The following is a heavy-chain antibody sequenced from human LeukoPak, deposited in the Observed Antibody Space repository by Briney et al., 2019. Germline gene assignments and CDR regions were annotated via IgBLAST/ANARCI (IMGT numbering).Heavy chain of an antibody. Sequence: PGGSLRLSCAASGFTFSYYGLHWVRLAPGKGLAWVACIRYDESKKFYGDSVKDRFTITRDNSKNTVYLQMNSLRTEDTAVYYCARSHLPNAYSGTYYCDYWGQGTLVTVSS. CDR1: GFTFSYYG. CDR2: IRYDESKK. D-gene: IGHD1-26*01. J-gene: IGHJ4*02. V-gene: IGHV3-30*02. CDR3: ARSHLPNAYSGTYYCDY.